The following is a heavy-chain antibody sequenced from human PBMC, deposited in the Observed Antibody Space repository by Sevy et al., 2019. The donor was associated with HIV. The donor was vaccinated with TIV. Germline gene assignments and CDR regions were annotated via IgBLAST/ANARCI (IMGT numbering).Heavy chain of an antibody. J-gene: IGHJ6*03. CDR2: IIPIFGTA. CDR3: ARTRLAAAGRYYYYYYYMDV. Sequence: ASVKVSCKASGGTFSSYAISWVRQAPGQGLEWMGGIIPIFGTANYAQKFQGRVTITADKSTSTAYMELSSLRSEDTAVLYCARTRLAAAGRYYYYYYYMDVWGKGTTVTVS. V-gene: IGHV1-69*06. CDR1: GGTFSSYA. D-gene: IGHD6-13*01.